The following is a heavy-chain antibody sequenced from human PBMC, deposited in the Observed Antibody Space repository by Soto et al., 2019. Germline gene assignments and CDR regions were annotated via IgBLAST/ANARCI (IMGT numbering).Heavy chain of an antibody. J-gene: IGHJ4*02. D-gene: IGHD1-26*01. CDR3: AGVYGRGDYFDF. Sequence: QVQLQESGPGLVKPSQTLSLTCTVSGTTISSGDHYWSWIRQAPGKGLEWIGYMYYTGKTYYNTSLQSRVTLSVDTSKNQFSLKMTSVTAADTAMYFWAGVYGRGDYFDFWGRGTLVSVSS. V-gene: IGHV4-30-4*01. CDR1: GTTISSGDHY. CDR2: MYYTGKT.